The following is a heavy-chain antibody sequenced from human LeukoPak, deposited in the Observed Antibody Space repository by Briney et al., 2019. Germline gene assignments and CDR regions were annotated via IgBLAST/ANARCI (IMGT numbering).Heavy chain of an antibody. Sequence: GGSLRLSCAASGFTFSTYSMNWLRLAPGKGLEWVSSISPDSNYKYYVDSVKGRFTISRDNAKNSLYLQMNSLRAEDTALYYCAKDRSPYCGGDCYSPLDYWGQGTLVTVSS. CDR2: ISPDSNYK. J-gene: IGHJ4*02. CDR3: AKDRSPYCGGDCYSPLDY. D-gene: IGHD2-21*02. CDR1: GFTFSTYS. V-gene: IGHV3-21*04.